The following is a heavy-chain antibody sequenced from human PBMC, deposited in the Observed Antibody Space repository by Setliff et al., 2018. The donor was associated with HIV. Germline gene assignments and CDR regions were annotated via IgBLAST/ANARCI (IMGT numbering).Heavy chain of an antibody. CDR3: ARLRWAATAGTWDYYYYGMDV. CDR1: GGSLSGYY. Sequence: SETLSLTCAVYGGSLSGYYWSWIRQAPGKGLEWIGEINHRGRTRYNPSLKSRVTISVETSKNQFSLRVNSVTAADTAVYYCARLRWAATAGTWDYYYYGMDVWGQGTTVTVSS. D-gene: IGHD6-13*01. V-gene: IGHV4-34*01. J-gene: IGHJ6*02. CDR2: INHRGRT.